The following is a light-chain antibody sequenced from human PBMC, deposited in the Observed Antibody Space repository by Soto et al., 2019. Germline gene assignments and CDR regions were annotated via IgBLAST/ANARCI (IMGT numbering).Light chain of an antibody. Sequence: DIQMTQSPSTLSASVGDRVTITCRASQIIGSALAWYQHKAGEAPKLLIYQASSLQSGVPSRFSGSGSGTDLPLPVSGLQPDDFATYFCLHYNRRWTFGQGTQVKIK. CDR3: LHYNRRWT. CDR1: QIIGSA. V-gene: IGKV1-5*03. J-gene: IGKJ1*01. CDR2: QAS.